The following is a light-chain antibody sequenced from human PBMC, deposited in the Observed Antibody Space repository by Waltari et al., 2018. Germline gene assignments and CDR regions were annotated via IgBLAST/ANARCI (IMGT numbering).Light chain of an antibody. CDR2: RAS. J-gene: IGKJ1*01. Sequence: ETVVTQSPATLSMSPGERATLSCRTSQSIGSSLAWYQQRPGQAPRLLLYRASTRATGIPDRFSGSGSETEFTLTISSLQSEDIAVYYCQQYNNWPPGTFGQGTKVEI. CDR3: QQYNNWPPGT. CDR1: QSIGSS. V-gene: IGKV3-15*01.